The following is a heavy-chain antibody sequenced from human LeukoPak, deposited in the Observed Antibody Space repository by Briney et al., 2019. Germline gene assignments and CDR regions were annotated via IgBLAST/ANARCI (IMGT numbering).Heavy chain of an antibody. CDR1: GFTFRLYV. CDR2: ISSSSSTI. CDR3: ARGMAHYFDSSGYSF. Sequence: GGSLRLSCAASGFTFRLYVMTWVRQAPGKGLEWVSYISSSSSTIHYAESVKGRFTISRDNAKNSLYLQMNSLRDEDTAVYYCARGMAHYFDSSGYSFWGQGTLVTVSS. V-gene: IGHV3-48*02. D-gene: IGHD3-22*01. J-gene: IGHJ4*02.